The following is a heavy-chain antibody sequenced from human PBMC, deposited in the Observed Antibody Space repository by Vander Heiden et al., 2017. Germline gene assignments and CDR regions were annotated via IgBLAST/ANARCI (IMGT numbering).Heavy chain of an antibody. CDR2: IIPIFGTA. D-gene: IGHD3-3*01. Sequence: QVQLVQSGAEVKKPGSSVKVSCKASGGTFSSYAISWVRQAPGQGLEWMGEIIPIFGTANYAQKFQGRVTITADESTSTAYMELSSLRSEDTAVYYCARASDFWSGRTESYYFDYWGQGTLVTVSS. CDR1: GGTFSSYA. V-gene: IGHV1-69*01. CDR3: ARASDFWSGRTESYYFDY. J-gene: IGHJ4*02.